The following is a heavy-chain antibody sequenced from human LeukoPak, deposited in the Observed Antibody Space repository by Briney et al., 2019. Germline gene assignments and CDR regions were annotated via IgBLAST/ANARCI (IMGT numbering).Heavy chain of an antibody. CDR1: GYTFTSYG. V-gene: IGHV1-18*01. D-gene: IGHD6-6*01. Sequence: GASVKVSCKASGYTFTSYGISWVRQAPGQGLEWMGWISAYNGNTNYAQKLQGRVTMTTDTSTSTAYMELRSLRSDDTAVYYCATRSTDSSSPGSKYYYYMDVWGKGTTVTVSS. J-gene: IGHJ6*03. CDR3: ATRSTDSSSPGSKYYYYMDV. CDR2: ISAYNGNT.